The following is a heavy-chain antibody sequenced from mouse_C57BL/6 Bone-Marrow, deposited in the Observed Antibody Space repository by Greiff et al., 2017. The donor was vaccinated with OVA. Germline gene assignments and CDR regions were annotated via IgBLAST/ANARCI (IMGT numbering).Heavy chain of an antibody. Sequence: QVQLQQPGAELVRPGTSVKLSCKASGYTFTSYWMHWVKQRPGQGLEWIGVIDPSDSYTNYNQKFKGKATLTVDTSSSTAYMQLSSLTSEDSAVYYCARPYYGSSLFDYWGQGTTLTVSS. D-gene: IGHD1-1*01. CDR3: ARPYYGSSLFDY. J-gene: IGHJ2*01. CDR2: IDPSDSYT. CDR1: GYTFTSYW. V-gene: IGHV1-59*01.